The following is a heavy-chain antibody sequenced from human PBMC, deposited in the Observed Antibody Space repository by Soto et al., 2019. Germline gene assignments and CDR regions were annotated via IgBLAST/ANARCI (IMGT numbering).Heavy chain of an antibody. CDR2: ISTTGDT. V-gene: IGHV3-13*01. CDR1: GFTFSSHD. CDR3: ARGHCSGSTCFLDY. Sequence: SLRLSCAASGFTFSSHDMHWARQVPGEGLEWVSAISTTGDTYYPGSVKGRFTISRENAKNSLYLQMNSLRAGDTAVYYCARGHCSGSTCFLDYCCEGTLVNVSS. J-gene: IGHJ4*02. D-gene: IGHD2-15*01.